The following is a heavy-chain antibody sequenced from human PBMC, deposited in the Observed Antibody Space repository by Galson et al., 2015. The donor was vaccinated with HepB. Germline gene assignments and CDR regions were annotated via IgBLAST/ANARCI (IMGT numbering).Heavy chain of an antibody. CDR1: GGTFSSYT. CDR3: ARDKGVGWVFDY. D-gene: IGHD1-26*01. J-gene: IGHJ4*02. V-gene: IGHV1-69*04. Sequence: SVKVSCKASGGTFSSYTISWVRQAPGQGLEWMGRIIPILGIANYTQKFQGRVTITADKSTSTAYMELSSLRSEDTAVYYCARDKGVGWVFDYWGQGTLVTVSS. CDR2: IIPILGIA.